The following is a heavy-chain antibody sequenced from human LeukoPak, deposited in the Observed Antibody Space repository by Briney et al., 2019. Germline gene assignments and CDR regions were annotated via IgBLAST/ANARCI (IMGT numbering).Heavy chain of an antibody. V-gene: IGHV4-31*11. J-gene: IGHJ3*02. CDR1: GGSISSGGYY. CDR3: AREYYDILTGEFAFDI. Sequence: SETLSLTCAVSGGSISSGGYYWSWIRQHPGKGLEWIGYIYYSGSTYYNPSLKSRVTISVDTSKNRFSLKLSSVTAADTAVYYCAREYYDILTGEFAFDIWGQGTMVTVSS. CDR2: IYYSGST. D-gene: IGHD3-9*01.